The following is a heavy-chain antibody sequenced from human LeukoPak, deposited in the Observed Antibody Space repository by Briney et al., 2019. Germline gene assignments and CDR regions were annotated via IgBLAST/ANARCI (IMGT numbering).Heavy chain of an antibody. D-gene: IGHD1-26*01. CDR3: ARYIVSYPHDAFDI. CDR2: INPSNGYT. CDR1: GYIFTSYY. Sequence: ASVKVSCKASGYIFTSYYMHWVRQAPGQGLEWMGIINPSNGYTTYAQKFQGRVTMTRDTSKKQFSLKLSSVTAADTAFYYCARYIVSYPHDAFDIWGQGTMVTVSS. V-gene: IGHV1-46*01. J-gene: IGHJ3*02.